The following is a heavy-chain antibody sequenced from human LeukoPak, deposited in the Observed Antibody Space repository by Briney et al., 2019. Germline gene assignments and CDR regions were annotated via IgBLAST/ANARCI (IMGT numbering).Heavy chain of an antibody. V-gene: IGHV3-23*01. CDR3: ARAREWVYDAFDI. Sequence: GGSLRLSCASSGFTFSSYAMSWVRQAPGKGLEWVAAISPIGGTRNYADSVKGRFTISRDNSKNTLYLQMNSLRAEDTAVYYCARAREWVYDAFDIWGQGTMVTVSS. J-gene: IGHJ3*02. CDR2: ISPIGGTR. D-gene: IGHD3-3*01. CDR1: GFTFSSYA.